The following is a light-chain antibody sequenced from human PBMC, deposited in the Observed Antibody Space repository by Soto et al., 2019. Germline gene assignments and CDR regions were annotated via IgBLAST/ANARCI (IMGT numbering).Light chain of an antibody. V-gene: IGKV3-11*01. CDR3: QQRSNWLIS. CDR2: DGS. J-gene: IGKJ3*01. CDR1: QSVSGY. Sequence: EIVLTQSPATLSLSPGERATLSCRASQSVSGYLAWYQQKPGQAPRLLIYDGSHRAAGIPSRFSGSGSGTDSTLTISGLEPEDVAVYYCQQRSNWLISFGPGTKVDIK.